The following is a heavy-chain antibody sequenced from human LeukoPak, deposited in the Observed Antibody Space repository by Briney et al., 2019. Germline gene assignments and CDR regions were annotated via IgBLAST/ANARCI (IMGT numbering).Heavy chain of an antibody. D-gene: IGHD3-16*02. Sequence: GESLKISCKGSGYSFTSYWIGWVRQMPGKGLEWMGIIYPGGSDTRYSPSFQGQVTISADKSISTAYLQWSSLKASDTAMYYCARQVRTGHYDYVWGSYPRYFDYWGQGTLVTVSS. CDR1: GYSFTSYW. V-gene: IGHV5-51*01. J-gene: IGHJ4*02. CDR3: ARQVRTGHYDYVWGSYPRYFDY. CDR2: IYPGGSDT.